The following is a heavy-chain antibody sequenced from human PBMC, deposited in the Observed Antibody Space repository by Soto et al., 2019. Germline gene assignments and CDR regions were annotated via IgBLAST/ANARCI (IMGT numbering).Heavy chain of an antibody. J-gene: IGHJ4*02. D-gene: IGHD3-10*01. CDR1: GGSFSGYY. CDR3: ARGRTYDYGSGSDARRGSYFDY. Sequence: QVQLQQWGAGLLKPSETLSLTCAVYGGSFSGYYWSWIRQPPGKGLEWIGEINHSGCTNYNPSLKSRVTRSVAASKTQFSLKLSCVTAADSAVYYCARGRTYDYGSGSDARRGSYFDYWGQGTLVTVSS. CDR2: INHSGCT. V-gene: IGHV4-34*01.